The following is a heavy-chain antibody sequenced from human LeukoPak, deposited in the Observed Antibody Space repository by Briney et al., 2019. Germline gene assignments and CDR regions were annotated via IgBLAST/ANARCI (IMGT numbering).Heavy chain of an antibody. D-gene: IGHD5-12*01. Sequence: SETLSLTCAVYGESFSGYDWTWIRQPPGKGLEWIGEISHSGSTNYNPSLKSRVSISADTSKNQFSLKTRSVTAADTAVYYCARGRGTVAIDYWGQGNLVSVSS. CDR2: ISHSGST. CDR1: GESFSGYD. CDR3: ARGRGTVAIDY. V-gene: IGHV4-34*01. J-gene: IGHJ4*02.